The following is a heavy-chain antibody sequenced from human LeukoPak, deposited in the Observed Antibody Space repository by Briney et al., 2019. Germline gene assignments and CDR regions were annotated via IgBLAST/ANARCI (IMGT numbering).Heavy chain of an antibody. J-gene: IGHJ6*03. CDR2: TYYRSKWYN. D-gene: IGHD6-6*01. Sequence: SQTLSLTCAISGDSVSSNSAAWNWIRQSPSRGLEWLGRTYYRSKWYNDYAVPVKSRITINPDTSKNQFSLQLNSVTPEDTAVYYCAMAALTSSSSKNAVYYYYYMDVWGKGTTVTVSS. CDR3: AMAALTSSSSKNAVYYYYYMDV. V-gene: IGHV6-1*01. CDR1: GDSVSSNSAA.